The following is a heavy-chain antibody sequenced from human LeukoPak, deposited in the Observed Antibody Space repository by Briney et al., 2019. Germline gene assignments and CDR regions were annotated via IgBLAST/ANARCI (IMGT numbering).Heavy chain of an antibody. CDR3: ARDRSTPYGMDV. CDR1: GFTFSSYG. Sequence: GGSLRLSCAASGFTFSSYGMHWVRQAPGKGLEWVAVISYDGSNKYYADSVKGRFTISRDNSKNTLYLQMNSLRAEDTAVYYCARDRSTPYGMDVWGQGTTVTVSS. J-gene: IGHJ6*02. CDR2: ISYDGSNK. D-gene: IGHD2-2*01. V-gene: IGHV3-30*03.